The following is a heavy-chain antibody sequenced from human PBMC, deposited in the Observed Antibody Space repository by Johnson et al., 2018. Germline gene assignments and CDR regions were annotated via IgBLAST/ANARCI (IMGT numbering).Heavy chain of an antibody. CDR1: GFTFSNYG. CDR2: ISSSSSNI. J-gene: IGHJ6*02. D-gene: IGHD1-1*01. CDR3: ARGDNNYYYGMDV. Sequence: VQLVQSGGGLVQPGGSLRLSCAASGFTFSNYGMNWVRQAPGKGLEWVSYISSSSSNIYYADSVKGRFTISRDNAKNSLYLQMNSLRDEDTAVYYCARGDNNYYYGMDVWGQGTTVTVSS. V-gene: IGHV3-48*02.